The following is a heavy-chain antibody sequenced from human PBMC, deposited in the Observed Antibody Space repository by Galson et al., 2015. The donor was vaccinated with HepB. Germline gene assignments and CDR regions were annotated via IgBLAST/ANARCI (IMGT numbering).Heavy chain of an antibody. CDR3: ARASTPHKRTGPTVRYWFDP. CDR2: MNPNSGNT. J-gene: IGHJ5*02. CDR1: GYTFTSYD. V-gene: IGHV1-8*01. D-gene: IGHD3-10*01. Sequence: SVKVSCKASGYTFTSYDINWVRQATGQGLEWMGWMNPNSGNTGYAQKFQGRVTMTRNTSISTAYMELSSLRPEDTAVYYCARASTPHKRTGPTVRYWFDPWGQGTLVTVSS.